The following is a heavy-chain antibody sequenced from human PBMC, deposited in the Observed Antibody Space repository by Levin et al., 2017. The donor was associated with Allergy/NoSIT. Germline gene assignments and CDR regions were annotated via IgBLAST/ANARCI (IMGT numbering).Heavy chain of an antibody. V-gene: IGHV4-4*07. Sequence: SETLSLTCTVSGGSISSYYWSWIRQPAGKGLEWIGRIYTSGSTNYNPSLKSRVTMSVDTSKNQFSLKLSSVTAADTAVYYCAATPGYYGSGRSSYYYGMDVWGQGTTVTVSS. CDR2: IYTSGST. CDR3: AATPGYYGSGRSSYYYGMDV. D-gene: IGHD3-10*01. CDR1: GGSISSYY. J-gene: IGHJ6*02.